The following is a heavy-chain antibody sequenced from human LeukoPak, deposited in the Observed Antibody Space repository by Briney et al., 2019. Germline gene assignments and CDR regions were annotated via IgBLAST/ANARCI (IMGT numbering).Heavy chain of an antibody. CDR1: GFTFSRFH. CDR2: IWFDGVTR. CDR3: ARGSGDILTGYSGMDV. D-gene: IGHD3-9*01. J-gene: IGHJ6*02. V-gene: IGHV3-33*01. Sequence: GGSLRLSCDTSGFTFSRFHMHWLRQAPGKGLEWVGFIWFDGVTRKYADSVKGRFTISRDNSENSFSLQMNSLSADDTAVYYCARGSGDILTGYSGMDVWGQGTTVTVSS.